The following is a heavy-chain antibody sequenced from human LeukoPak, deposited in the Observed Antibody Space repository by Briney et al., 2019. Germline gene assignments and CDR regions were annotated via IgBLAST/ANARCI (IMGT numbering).Heavy chain of an antibody. J-gene: IGHJ4*02. CDR3: AKGQDYDFWSGYYSAFDY. CDR1: GFTFSSYG. CDR2: IRYDGSNK. Sequence: PGGSLRLSCAASGFTFSSYGMHWVRQAPGKGLEWVASIRYDGSNKYYADSVKGRSTISRDNSKNTLYLQMNSLRAEDTAVYYCAKGQDYDFWSGYYSAFDYWGQGTLVTVSS. D-gene: IGHD3-3*01. V-gene: IGHV3-30*02.